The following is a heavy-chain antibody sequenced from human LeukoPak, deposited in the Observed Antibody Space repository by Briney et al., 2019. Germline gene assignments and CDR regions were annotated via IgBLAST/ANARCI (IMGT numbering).Heavy chain of an antibody. CDR3: TRGCTGTDCFLGY. CDR2: IYSGGST. J-gene: IGHJ4*02. CDR1: GFTVSSTP. Sequence: GVSLRLSCAASGFTVSSTPMSWVRQAPGKGLVWVSVIYSGGSTSYADSVRGRFTASRDNSKNTLYLQMNSLRAEDTAVYYCTRGCTGTDCFLGYWGQGTLVTVSS. V-gene: IGHV3-53*01. D-gene: IGHD2-21*02.